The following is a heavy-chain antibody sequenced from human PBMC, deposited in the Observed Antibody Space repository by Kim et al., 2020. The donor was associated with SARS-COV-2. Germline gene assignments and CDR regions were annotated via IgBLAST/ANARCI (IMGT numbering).Heavy chain of an antibody. CDR1: GYTLTELS. V-gene: IGHV1-24*01. CDR3: ATGSITIFGVVPRYGMDV. CDR2: FDPEDGET. D-gene: IGHD3-3*01. J-gene: IGHJ6*02. Sequence: ASVKVSCKVSGYTLTELSMHWVRQAPGKGIEWMGGFDPEDGETIYAQKFQGRVTMTEDTSTDTAYMELSSLRSEDTAVYYCATGSITIFGVVPRYGMDVWGQGTTVTVSS.